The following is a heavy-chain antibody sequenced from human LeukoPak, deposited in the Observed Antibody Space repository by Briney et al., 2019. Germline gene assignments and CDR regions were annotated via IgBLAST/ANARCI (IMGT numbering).Heavy chain of an antibody. CDR1: GVTFSNFA. CDR2: VSYDGNNK. D-gene: IGHD1-14*01. V-gene: IGHV3-30*04. Sequence: AGRSLLLSCVASGVTFSNFAMHWVRQAPGKGLEWVALVSYDGNNKYYADSVKGRFTISRYNSKNTLYLQVNSLSPEDTAVYYCANKLAVAGPFDLWGRGTLVTVSS. CDR3: ANKLAVAGPFDL. J-gene: IGHJ2*01.